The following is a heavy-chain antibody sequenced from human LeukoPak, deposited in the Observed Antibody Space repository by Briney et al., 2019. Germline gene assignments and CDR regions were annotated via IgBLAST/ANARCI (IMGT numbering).Heavy chain of an antibody. V-gene: IGHV6-1*01. Sequence: SQTLSLTCAISGDSVSSNSAAWNWIRQSPSSGLEWLGRTYYRYKRHNDYAVSVKSQITYNPYTSKHQVSLQLNSVTPEDTAVYYCARAKQQWLRWGLVDTAMAPEPYYFYHGMDVWGQGTTVTVSS. CDR2: TYYRYKRHN. D-gene: IGHD5-18*01. CDR3: ARAKQQWLRWGLVDTAMAPEPYYFYHGMDV. CDR1: GDSVSSNSAA. J-gene: IGHJ6*02.